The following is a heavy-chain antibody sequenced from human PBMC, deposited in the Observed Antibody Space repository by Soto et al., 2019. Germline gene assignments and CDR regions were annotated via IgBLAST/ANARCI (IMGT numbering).Heavy chain of an antibody. CDR3: ARDGPHYDIDY. Sequence: GGSLTLSCAASGFSFSKYGMYWVRQAPGKGLEYVAFIRTDGSNQYYGDSVKGRVTISRDNSKNMLYLQMNSLRVEDTAVYLCARDGPHYDIDYWGQGTLVTVSS. V-gene: IGHV3-33*07. CDR2: IRTDGSNQ. CDR1: GFSFSKYG. D-gene: IGHD3-16*01. J-gene: IGHJ4*02.